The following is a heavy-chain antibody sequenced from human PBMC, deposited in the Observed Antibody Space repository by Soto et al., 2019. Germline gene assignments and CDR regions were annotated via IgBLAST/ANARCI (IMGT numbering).Heavy chain of an antibody. CDR1: GFRFDDYA. CDR2: ISWSSGSI. J-gene: IGHJ6*02. V-gene: IGHV3-9*01. CDR3: ARTTVTTGVYYGMDL. Sequence: QLVESGGGLVQPGRSLRLSCAASGFRFDDYAMHWVRQAPGKGLEWVSGISWSSGSIGYAASVKGRFTISRDNDGNSLFLQMNGLRSDDTALYYCARTTVTTGVYYGMDLWGQGTMVTVSS. D-gene: IGHD4-17*01.